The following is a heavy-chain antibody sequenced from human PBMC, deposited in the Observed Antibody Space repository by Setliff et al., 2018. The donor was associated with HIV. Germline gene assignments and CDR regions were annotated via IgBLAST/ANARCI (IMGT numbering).Heavy chain of an antibody. D-gene: IGHD1-1*01. V-gene: IGHV1-69*05. CDR2: IIPIFGTP. CDR3: ASSAGAVPTTAPYGDYYYYFYMGV. Sequence: GASVKVSCKASGGIFSRFAFSWVRQAPGQGLEWMGGIIPIFGTPNYAQKFQGRVTITTDESTNTVYMELYSLTSEDTAIYYCASSAGAVPTTAPYGDYYYYFYMGVWGKGTTVTVSS. J-gene: IGHJ6*03. CDR1: GGIFSRFA.